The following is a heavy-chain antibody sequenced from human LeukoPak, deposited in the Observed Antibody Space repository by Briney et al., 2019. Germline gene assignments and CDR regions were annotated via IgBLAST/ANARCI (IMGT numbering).Heavy chain of an antibody. D-gene: IGHD6-13*01. J-gene: IGHJ4*02. CDR3: ARDPGIASAGTVGYFDY. CDR1: GFTFSSYS. CDR2: ISSSSSYI. V-gene: IGHV3-21*01. Sequence: GGSLRLSCAASGFTFSSYSMNWVRQAPGKGLEWVSSISSSSSYIYYADSVKGRFTISRDNSKNTLYLQMNSLRAEDTAVYYCARDPGIASAGTVGYFDYWGQGTLVTVSS.